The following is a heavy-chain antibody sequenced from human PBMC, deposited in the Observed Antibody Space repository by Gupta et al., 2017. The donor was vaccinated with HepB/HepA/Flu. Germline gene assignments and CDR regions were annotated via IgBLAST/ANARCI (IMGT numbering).Heavy chain of an antibody. V-gene: IGHV4-34*01. CDR2: VDRRGNT. J-gene: IGHJ4*02. Sequence: QVQLQQWGAGLLKPSETLSLTCAVYDGSFSGYYWSWIRQPPGKGLEWIGEVDRRGNTNYSPSLKRRVTISIDTSKNQFSLTLSSMTAADTAVYYCASVPGVRRGALIDDWGQGTLVTVSS. CDR3: ASVPGVRRGALIDD. D-gene: IGHD3-16*01. CDR1: DGSFSGYY.